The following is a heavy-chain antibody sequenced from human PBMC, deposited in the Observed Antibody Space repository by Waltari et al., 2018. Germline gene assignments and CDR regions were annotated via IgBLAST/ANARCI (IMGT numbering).Heavy chain of an antibody. CDR3: ARGLRFTESLDS. J-gene: IGHJ4*02. CDR2: IHPSTGNP. D-gene: IGHD4-4*01. CDR1: VSTFLTYA. V-gene: IGHV7-4-1*02. Sequence: QVQLVQPVSELKKPGSSVIISCTASVSTFLTYAINWVRHAPGQGPQWMGWIHPSTGNPTYARDFIGRFVFSLDSSVTTAYLEISDLKTEDTAVYYCARGLRFTESLDSWGRGTLVTVSS.